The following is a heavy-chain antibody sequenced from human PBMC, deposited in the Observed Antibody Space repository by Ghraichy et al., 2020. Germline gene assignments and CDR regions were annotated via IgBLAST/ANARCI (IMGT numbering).Heavy chain of an antibody. Sequence: SVKVSCKASGGTFSSYAISWVRQAPGQGLEWMGGIIPIFGTANYAQKFQGRVTITADESTSTAYMELSSLRSEDTAVYYCAMAKRVGYCSSTSCYTRTLAFDIWGQGTMVTVSS. CDR2: IIPIFGTA. D-gene: IGHD2-2*02. J-gene: IGHJ3*02. CDR1: GGTFSSYA. V-gene: IGHV1-69*13. CDR3: AMAKRVGYCSSTSCYTRTLAFDI.